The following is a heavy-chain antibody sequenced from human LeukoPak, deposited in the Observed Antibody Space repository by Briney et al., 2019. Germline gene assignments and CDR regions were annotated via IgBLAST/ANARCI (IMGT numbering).Heavy chain of an antibody. Sequence: PGGSLRLSCAASGFTFYDYAMHWVRQATGKRLEWVSGISWNSGGIGYADSVKGRFTISRDNAKNSLYLQMNSLRAEDTALYYCAKDLFTMVRGVLKSWGQGTLVTVSS. V-gene: IGHV3-9*01. CDR3: AKDLFTMVRGVLKS. CDR1: GFTFYDYA. J-gene: IGHJ4*02. CDR2: ISWNSGGI. D-gene: IGHD3-10*01.